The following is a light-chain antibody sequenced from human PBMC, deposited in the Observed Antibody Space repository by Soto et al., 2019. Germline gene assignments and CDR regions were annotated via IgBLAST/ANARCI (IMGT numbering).Light chain of an antibody. CDR3: QSYDSSLSGYV. V-gene: IGLV1-40*01. CDR1: SSNIGARYD. CDR2: GNT. Sequence: QSVLTQPPSVSGAPGQRVTISCTGSSSNIGARYDVQWYQQLPGTAPRLLIYGNTNRPSGVPDRFSGSKSGTSASLAITGLQAEDEADYYCQSYDSSLSGYVFGTGTKLTVL. J-gene: IGLJ1*01.